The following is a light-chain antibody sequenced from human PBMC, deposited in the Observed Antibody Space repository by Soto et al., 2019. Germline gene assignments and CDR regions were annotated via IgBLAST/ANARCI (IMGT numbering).Light chain of an antibody. J-gene: IGLJ3*02. CDR2: EVS. CDR3: CSYAGSPHWV. V-gene: IGLV2-23*02. CDR1: SSDVGGYNF. Sequence: HSVLTQPASVSGSPGQSITISCTGTSSDVGGYNFVSWYQQHPGKAPKLMIYEVSKRPSGVSNRFSGSKSGNTASLTISGLQAEDEADYYCCSYAGSPHWVVGGGTKLTVL.